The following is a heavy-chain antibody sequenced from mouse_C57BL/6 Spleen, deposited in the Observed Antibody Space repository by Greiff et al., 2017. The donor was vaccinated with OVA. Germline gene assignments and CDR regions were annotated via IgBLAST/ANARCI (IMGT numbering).Heavy chain of an antibody. D-gene: IGHD1-1*01. CDR3: ARWDYGSLYYYAMDY. Sequence: QVQLQQSGPELVKPGASVKISCKASGYTFTDYYINWVKQRPGQGLEWIGWIFPGSGSTYYNEKFKGKATLTVDKSSSTAYMLLSSLTSEDSAVYFCARWDYGSLYYYAMDYWGQGTSVTVSS. V-gene: IGHV1-75*01. J-gene: IGHJ4*01. CDR2: IFPGSGST. CDR1: GYTFTDYY.